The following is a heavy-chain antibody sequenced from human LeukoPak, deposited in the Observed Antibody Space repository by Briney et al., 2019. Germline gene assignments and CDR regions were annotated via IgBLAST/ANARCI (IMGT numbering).Heavy chain of an antibody. CDR2: ISSSGSTI. D-gene: IGHD2-15*01. Sequence: PGGSLRLSCAASGFTFSSYEMNWVRQAPGRGLEWVSYISSSGSTIYYADSVKGRFTISRDNAKNSLYLQMNSLRAEDTAVYYCARDGRGYCSGGSCYSAGFDIWGQGTMVTVSS. J-gene: IGHJ3*02. CDR3: ARDGRGYCSGGSCYSAGFDI. V-gene: IGHV3-48*03. CDR1: GFTFSSYE.